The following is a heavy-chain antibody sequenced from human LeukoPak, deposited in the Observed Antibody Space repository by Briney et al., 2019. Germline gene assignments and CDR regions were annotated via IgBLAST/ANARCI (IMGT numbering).Heavy chain of an antibody. CDR3: ARQASRRFDP. V-gene: IGHV6-1*01. CDR1: GDSVSSNSVA. CDR2: TYYTSKWNN. Sequence: SQTLSLTCAISGDSVSSNSVAWNWFRQSLSRGLEWLGRTYYTSKWNNDYAESVQSRIAVNPDTSKNQFSLYLNSVTLEDTAVYYCARQASRRFDPWGQGTLVTVSS. J-gene: IGHJ5*02.